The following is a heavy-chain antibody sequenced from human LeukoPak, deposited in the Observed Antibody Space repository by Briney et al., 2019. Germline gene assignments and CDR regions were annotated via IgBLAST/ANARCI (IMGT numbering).Heavy chain of an antibody. Sequence: PGGSLRLSCAASGFTFDDYGMTWVRQAPGKGLEWVANIKQDGSEKYYVDSVKGRFTISRDNAKNSLYLQMNSLRAEDTAVYYCARVGATIELDYWGQGTLVTVSS. V-gene: IGHV3-7*01. CDR1: GFTFDDYG. D-gene: IGHD1-26*01. J-gene: IGHJ4*02. CDR3: ARVGATIELDY. CDR2: IKQDGSEK.